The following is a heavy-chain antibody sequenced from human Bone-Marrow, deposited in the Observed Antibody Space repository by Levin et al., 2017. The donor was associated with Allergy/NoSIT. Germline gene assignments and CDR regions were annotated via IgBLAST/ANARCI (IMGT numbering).Heavy chain of an antibody. CDR1: GFTFSSYG. D-gene: IGHD6-13*01. J-gene: IGHJ4*02. Sequence: GGSLRLSCAASGFTFSSYGMHWVRQAPGKGLEWVAVISYDGSNKYYADSVKGRFTISRDNSKNTLYLQMNSLRAEDTAVYYCAKDGSLASSWYGPTYFGYWGQGTLVTVSS. V-gene: IGHV3-30*18. CDR3: AKDGSLASSWYGPTYFGY. CDR2: ISYDGSNK.